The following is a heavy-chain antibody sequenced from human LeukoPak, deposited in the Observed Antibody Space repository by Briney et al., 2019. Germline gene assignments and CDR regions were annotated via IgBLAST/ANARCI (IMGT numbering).Heavy chain of an antibody. CDR3: ARGRKVGPFDY. V-gene: IGHV1-69*05. CDR1: GGTFSSYA. CDR2: IIPIFGTA. Sequence: SVKVSCKASGGTFSSYAISWVRQAPGQGLEWMGRIIPIFGTANYAQEFQGRVTVTTDESTSTAYMELSSLRSEDTAVYYCARGRKVGPFDYWGQGTLVTVSS. D-gene: IGHD1-26*01. J-gene: IGHJ4*02.